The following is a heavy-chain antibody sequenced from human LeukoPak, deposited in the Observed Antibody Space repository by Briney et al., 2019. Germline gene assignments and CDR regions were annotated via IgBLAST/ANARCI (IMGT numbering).Heavy chain of an antibody. D-gene: IGHD3-22*01. J-gene: IGHJ5*02. CDR2: ISGYNGYT. CDR3: ARDGRHRYYYDSSGFYGGWFDP. Sequence: ASVKVSCKTSGYTFTNYGIIWVRQAPGQGLEWMGWISGYNGYTHYAQNLQGRVTMTTDTSTTTAYMELRSLRSDDMAVYYCARDGRHRYYYDSSGFYGGWFDPWGQGTLVTVSS. CDR1: GYTFTNYG. V-gene: IGHV1-18*03.